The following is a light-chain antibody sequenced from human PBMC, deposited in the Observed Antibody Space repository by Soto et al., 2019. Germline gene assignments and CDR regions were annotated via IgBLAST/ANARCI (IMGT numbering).Light chain of an antibody. CDR1: QSISSW. V-gene: IGKV1-5*01. J-gene: IGKJ5*01. CDR2: DAS. CDR3: QQYYSYPRT. Sequence: DIQMTQSPSTLSASVGDRVTITCRASQSISSWLAWYQQKLGRAPRLLIYDASSLESGVPSRFSGSGSGTDFTLTISCLQSEDFATYYCQQYYSYPRTFGQGTRLEI.